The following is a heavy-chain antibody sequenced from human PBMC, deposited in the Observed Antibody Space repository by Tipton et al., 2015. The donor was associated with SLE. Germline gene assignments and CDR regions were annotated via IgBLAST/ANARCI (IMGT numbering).Heavy chain of an antibody. V-gene: IGHV3-7*01. CDR1: RLSISNNW. J-gene: IGHJ3*02. CDR3: AREYQGSFYVNGAFDM. Sequence: SLRLSCAASRLSISNNWMSWVRQAPGKGLEWVAHIQPDGSEEFYVDFVRGRFIISRDNAKSSLSLQMNSLNAEDTAVYYCAREYQGSFYVNGAFDMWGQGTVVTVSS. CDR2: IQPDGSEE. D-gene: IGHD3-10*01.